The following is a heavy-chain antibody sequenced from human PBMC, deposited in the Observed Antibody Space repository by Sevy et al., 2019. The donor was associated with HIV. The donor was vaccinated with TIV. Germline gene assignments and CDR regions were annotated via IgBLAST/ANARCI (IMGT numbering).Heavy chain of an antibody. J-gene: IGHJ4*02. D-gene: IGHD3-10*01. CDR1: GFTFSDYY. V-gene: IGHV3-11*01. CDR3: ARTPMVRGVILAPYYFDY. Sequence: GGSLRLSCAASGFTFSDYYMSWIRQAPGKGLEWVSYISSSGSTIYYADSVKGRFTISRDNAKNSLYLQMNSLRAEDTAVYYCARTPMVRGVILAPYYFDYWGQGTLVTVSS. CDR2: ISSSGSTI.